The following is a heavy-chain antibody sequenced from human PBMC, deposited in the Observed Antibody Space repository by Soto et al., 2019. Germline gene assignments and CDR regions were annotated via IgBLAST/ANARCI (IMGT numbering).Heavy chain of an antibody. CDR2: IKQDGSEK. CDR3: ARDLIGLGDFRGDYYHYYSDV. J-gene: IGHJ6*03. Sequence: PGGSLRLSCAASGFTFSSYLVSWVRQAPGKGLEWVANIKQDGSEKYYVDSVKGRFTISRDNAKNSLYLQMNSLRAEDTAVYYCARDLIGLGDFRGDYYHYYSDVWGKGTTVTVSS. CDR1: GFTFSSYL. V-gene: IGHV3-7*01. D-gene: IGHD3-10*01.